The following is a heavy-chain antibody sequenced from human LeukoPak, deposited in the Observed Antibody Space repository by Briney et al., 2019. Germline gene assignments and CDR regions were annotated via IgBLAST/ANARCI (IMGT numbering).Heavy chain of an antibody. V-gene: IGHV3-7*01. CDR1: GFTFSIYW. CDR3: VSRNYYHSRGYFELYYFDY. J-gene: IGHJ4*02. Sequence: PGGSLRLSCAASGFTFSIYWMAWVRQAPGKGLEWVANIKEDGSEKNYVDSAKGRFTISRDNAKNSLHLQMNSLRAEDTAVYYCVSRNYYHSRGYFELYYFDYWGQGTLVTVSS. D-gene: IGHD3-22*01. CDR2: IKEDGSEK.